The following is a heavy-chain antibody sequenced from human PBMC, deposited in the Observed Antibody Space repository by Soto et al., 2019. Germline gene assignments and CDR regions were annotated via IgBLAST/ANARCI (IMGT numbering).Heavy chain of an antibody. CDR1: GFTFTNYA. J-gene: IGHJ4*01. CDR3: AKDHISKGIYYFAY. Sequence: EMQLLESGGTLAQPGGSLRLSCAASGFTFTNYAMSWVRQAPGKGLEWVSSISDSGDRIYYADSVKGRFTISRDNSRNTLFLELNSLRAEDTAVYFCAKDHISKGIYYFAYWGQGTLVSVSS. V-gene: IGHV3-23*01. CDR2: ISDSGDRI.